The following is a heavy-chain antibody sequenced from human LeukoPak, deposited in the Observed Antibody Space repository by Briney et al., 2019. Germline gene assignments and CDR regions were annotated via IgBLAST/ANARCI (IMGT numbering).Heavy chain of an antibody. Sequence: GGALRLSCAASGFTVSSNYMSWVRQAPGKGLEWVSSISSSSSYIYYADSVKGRFTISRDNAKNSLYLQMNSLRAEDTAVYYCARDCGGAPQGDYGMDVWGQGTTVTVSS. CDR1: GFTVSSNY. J-gene: IGHJ6*02. D-gene: IGHD2-21*01. CDR3: ARDCGGAPQGDYGMDV. CDR2: ISSSSSYI. V-gene: IGHV3-21*01.